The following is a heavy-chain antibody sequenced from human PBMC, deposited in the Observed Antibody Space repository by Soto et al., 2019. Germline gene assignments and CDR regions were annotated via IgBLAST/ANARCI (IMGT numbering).Heavy chain of an antibody. CDR1: GGSISICDYY. CDR3: ARVSSNPIYYYYYYGMDV. Sequence: SETLSLTCTVSGGSISICDYYLRLIRQPPGKGLEWIGYIYYSGSTYYNPSLKSRVTISVDTSKNQFSLKLSSVTAADTAVYYCARVSSNPIYYYYYYGMDVWGQGTTVTVSS. CDR2: IYYSGST. D-gene: IGHD4-4*01. V-gene: IGHV4-30-4*01. J-gene: IGHJ6*02.